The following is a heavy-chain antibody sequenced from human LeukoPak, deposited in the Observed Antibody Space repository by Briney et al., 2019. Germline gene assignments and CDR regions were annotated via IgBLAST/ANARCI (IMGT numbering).Heavy chain of an antibody. D-gene: IGHD6-19*01. V-gene: IGHV3-7*01. CDR1: GFRFSNYW. CDR3: AIGREIPVSGTDYFAY. J-gene: IGHJ4*02. CDR2: IKHDGSGQ. Sequence: GGSLRLSCAVSGFRFSNYWMTWVRQAPGKGLEWVANIKHDGSGQSYLDSVKGRFTISRENARNLLSLQMSSLSAEDTHVYYCAIGREIPVSGTDYFAYWGQGTLVTVSS.